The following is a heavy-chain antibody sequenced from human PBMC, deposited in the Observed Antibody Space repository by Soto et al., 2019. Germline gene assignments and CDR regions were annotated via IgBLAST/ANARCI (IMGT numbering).Heavy chain of an antibody. CDR2: IYTSGST. V-gene: IGHV4-4*07. CDR3: AREGASGFGMDV. CDR1: GGSIRSYY. J-gene: IGHJ6*02. Sequence: PSETLSLTCNVSGGSIRSYYWSWVRQPAGKPLEWIGRIYTSGSTNYNPSLKSRVSMSVDTSKNQFSLEVTSVTAAGTAVYYCAREGASGFGMDVWGQGTTVTVSS. D-gene: IGHD1-26*01.